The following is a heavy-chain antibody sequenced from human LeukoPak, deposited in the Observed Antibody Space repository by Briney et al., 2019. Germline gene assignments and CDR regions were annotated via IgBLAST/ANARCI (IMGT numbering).Heavy chain of an antibody. J-gene: IGHJ3*02. D-gene: IGHD6-13*01. CDR3: SLSGYSSSWYSGDAFDI. V-gene: IGHV3-23*01. Sequence: GGSLRLSCAASGFTFSSYAMSWVRQAPGKGLEWVSTISGSGGSTYYADSVKGRFTVSRDNSKNTLYLQMNSLRAEDTAVYYCSLSGYSSSWYSGDAFDIWGQGTMVTVSS. CDR2: ISGSGGST. CDR1: GFTFSSYA.